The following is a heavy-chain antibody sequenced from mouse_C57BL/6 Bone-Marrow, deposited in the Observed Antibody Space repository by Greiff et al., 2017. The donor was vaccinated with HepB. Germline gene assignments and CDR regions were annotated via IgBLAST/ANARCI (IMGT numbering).Heavy chain of an antibody. J-gene: IGHJ3*01. CDR3: AGGITRGCAY. CDR1: GFTFSSYG. Sequence: EVKLMESGGDLVKPGGSLKLSCAASGFTFSSYGMSWVRQTPDKRLEWVATISSGGSYTYYPDSVKGRFTISRDNAKNTLYLQMSSLKSEDTAMYYCAGGITRGCAYWGQGTLVTVSA. D-gene: IGHD1-1*01. CDR2: ISSGGSYT. V-gene: IGHV5-6*01.